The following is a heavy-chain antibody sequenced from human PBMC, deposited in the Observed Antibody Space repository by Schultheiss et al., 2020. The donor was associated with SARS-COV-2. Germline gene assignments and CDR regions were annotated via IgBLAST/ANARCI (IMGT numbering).Heavy chain of an antibody. Sequence: GGSLRLSCAASGFTFSRYWMSWVRQAPGKGLEWVADIKQDGSERYYVDSVKGRFTISRDNAKNSLYLQMNSLRAEDTAVYYCTTVGIVVVINYYGMDVWGQGTTVTVSS. D-gene: IGHD3-22*01. J-gene: IGHJ6*02. V-gene: IGHV3-7*02. CDR1: GFTFSRYW. CDR3: TTVGIVVVINYYGMDV. CDR2: IKQDGSER.